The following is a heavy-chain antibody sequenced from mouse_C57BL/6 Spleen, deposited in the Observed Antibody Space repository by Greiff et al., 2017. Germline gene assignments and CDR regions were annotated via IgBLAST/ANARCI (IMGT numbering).Heavy chain of an antibody. CDR1: GFTFSNYW. D-gene: IGHD4-1*01. V-gene: IGHV6-3*01. CDR3: TGGTGTAY. Sequence: DVKLQESGGGLVQPGGSMKLSCVASGFTFSNYWMNWVRQSPEKGLEWVAQIRLKSDNYATHYAESVKGRFTISRDDSKSSVYLQMNNLRAEDTGIYYCTGGTGTAYWGQGTLVTVSA. CDR2: IRLKSDNYAT. J-gene: IGHJ3*01.